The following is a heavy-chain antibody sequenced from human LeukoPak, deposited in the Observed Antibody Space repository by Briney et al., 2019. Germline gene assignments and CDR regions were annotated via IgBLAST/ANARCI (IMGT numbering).Heavy chain of an antibody. V-gene: IGHV4-59*01. CDR1: GGSISNFY. CDR3: ATHPPRVCTGGSCSDY. Sequence: SETLSLTCTVSGGSISNFYWSWIRHPPRKGLEWIGYIHYSGSTNYTPSLKSRVTISLDTSKNQFSLKLTSVTAADTAVYYCATHPPRVCTGGSCSDYWGQGTLVTVSS. CDR2: IHYSGST. D-gene: IGHD2-15*01. J-gene: IGHJ4*02.